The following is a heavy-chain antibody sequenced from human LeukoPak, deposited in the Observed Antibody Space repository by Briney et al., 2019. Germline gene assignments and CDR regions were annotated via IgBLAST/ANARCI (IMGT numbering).Heavy chain of an antibody. CDR2: IYTSGSA. Sequence: SETLSLTCTVSGDSISVYYWTWIRQPAGKGLKWIGHIYTSGSANYNPSLKSRVTMSVDTSKNQFSLRLTSVTAADTAVYYCARGGDSSSWSVDHWGQGTLVTVSS. D-gene: IGHD6-13*01. V-gene: IGHV4-4*07. J-gene: IGHJ4*02. CDR3: ARGGDSSSWSVDH. CDR1: GDSISVYY.